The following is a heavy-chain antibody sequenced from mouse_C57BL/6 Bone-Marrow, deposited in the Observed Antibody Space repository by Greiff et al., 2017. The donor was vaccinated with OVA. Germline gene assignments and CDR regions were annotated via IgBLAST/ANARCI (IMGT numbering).Heavy chain of an antibody. D-gene: IGHD1-1*01. CDR3: TTAGSSYGWYFDV. CDR1: GFNIKDDY. J-gene: IGHJ1*03. Sequence: VQLQQSGAELVRPGASVKLSCTASGFNIKDDYMHWVKQRPEQGLEWIGWIDPENGDTEYASKFQGKATITADTSSNTAYLQLSSLKSEDTAVYYCTTAGSSYGWYFDVWGTGTTVTVSS. V-gene: IGHV14-4*01. CDR2: IDPENGDT.